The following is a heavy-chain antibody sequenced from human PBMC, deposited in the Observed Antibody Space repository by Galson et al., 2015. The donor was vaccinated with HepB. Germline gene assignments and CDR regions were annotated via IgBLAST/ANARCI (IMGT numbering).Heavy chain of an antibody. J-gene: IGHJ5*02. CDR1: GYTFTNYG. D-gene: IGHD2-15*01. V-gene: IGHV1-18*01. Sequence: SVKVSCKDSGYTFTNYGISWVRQAPGQGLEWMGWISAYNGNTNYAQKFQGRVTMTTDTSTSTAYMELRSLRSDDTAVYYCTRDQRRGGNWFDPWGQGTLVTVSS. CDR3: TRDQRRGGNWFDP. CDR2: ISAYNGNT.